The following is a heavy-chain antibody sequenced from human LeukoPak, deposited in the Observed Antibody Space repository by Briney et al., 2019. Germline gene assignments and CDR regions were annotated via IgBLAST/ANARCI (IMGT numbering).Heavy chain of an antibody. Sequence: SETQSLTCTVSGGSISSYYWSWIRQPPGKGLEWIGYISYSGSTNYNPSLKSRVTISVDTSKNQFSLKLSSVTAADTAVYYCARPDYSSGWYYFDYWGQGTLVTVSS. CDR1: GGSISSYY. D-gene: IGHD6-19*01. J-gene: IGHJ4*02. V-gene: IGHV4-59*08. CDR3: ARPDYSSGWYYFDY. CDR2: ISYSGST.